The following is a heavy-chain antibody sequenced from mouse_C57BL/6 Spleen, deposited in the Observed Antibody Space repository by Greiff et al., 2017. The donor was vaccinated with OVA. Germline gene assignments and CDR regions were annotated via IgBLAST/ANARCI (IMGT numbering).Heavy chain of an antibody. Sequence: EVQLQESGPGLVKPSQSLSLTCSVTGYSITSGYYWNWIRQFPGNKLEWMGYISYDGSNNYNPSLKNRISITRDTSKNQFFLKLNSVTTEDTATYYCAREEDGYSARYFDVWGTGTTVTVSS. V-gene: IGHV3-6*01. J-gene: IGHJ1*03. CDR2: ISYDGSN. CDR1: GYSITSGYY. CDR3: AREEDGYSARYFDV. D-gene: IGHD2-3*01.